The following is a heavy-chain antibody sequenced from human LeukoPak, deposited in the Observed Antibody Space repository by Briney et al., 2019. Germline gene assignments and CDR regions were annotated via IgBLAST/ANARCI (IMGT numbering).Heavy chain of an antibody. Sequence: GGSLRLSCAASGFTFCSYGMSWVRQAPGKGLEWVSAISGSGGSTYYADSVKGRFTISRDNSKNTLYLQMNSLRAEDTAVYYCAKSRTGYSSGWYYFDYWGQGTLVTVSS. V-gene: IGHV3-23*01. J-gene: IGHJ4*02. CDR2: ISGSGGST. CDR3: AKSRTGYSSGWYYFDY. D-gene: IGHD6-19*01. CDR1: GFTFCSYG.